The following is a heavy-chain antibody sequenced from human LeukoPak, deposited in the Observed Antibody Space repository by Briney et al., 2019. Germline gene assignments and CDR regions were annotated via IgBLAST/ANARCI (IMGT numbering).Heavy chain of an antibody. CDR2: MNPNSGNT. J-gene: IGHJ6*02. CDR3: ASGSGSSGWSYYYYYYGMDV. D-gene: IGHD6-19*01. CDR1: GYTFTRYD. Sequence: ASVKVSCKASGYTFTRYDINWVRQATGQGLEWMGWMNPNSGNTGYAQKFQGRVTMTRNTSISTAYMELSSLRSEDTAVYYCASGSGSSGWSYYYYYYGMDVWGQGTTVTVSS. V-gene: IGHV1-8*01.